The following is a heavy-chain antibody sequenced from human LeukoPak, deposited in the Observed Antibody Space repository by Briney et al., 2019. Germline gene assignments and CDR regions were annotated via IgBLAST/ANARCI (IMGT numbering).Heavy chain of an antibody. V-gene: IGHV3-30-3*01. D-gene: IGHD6-13*01. CDR1: GFTFSSYA. Sequence: GGSLRLSCAASGFTFSSYAMHWVRQAPGKGLEWVAVISYDGSNKYYADSVKGRFTISRDNAKNSLYLQMNSLRAEDTAVYYCARDLGGAAAGTLEGLQHWFDPWGQGTLVTVSS. J-gene: IGHJ5*02. CDR3: ARDLGGAAAGTLEGLQHWFDP. CDR2: ISYDGSNK.